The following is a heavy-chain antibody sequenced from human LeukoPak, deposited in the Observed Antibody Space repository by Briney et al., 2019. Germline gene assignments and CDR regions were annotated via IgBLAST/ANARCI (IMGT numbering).Heavy chain of an antibody. CDR3: AITYSSSWQGPFDY. CDR2: ISTSS. D-gene: IGHD6-13*01. V-gene: IGHV3-21*04. Sequence: GGSLRLSCAASGFIFSNYNMNWVRQAPGKGLEWVSSISTSSNYADSVKGRFNISRDNANKSLYLQMNSLRSDDTAVYYCAITYSSSWQGPFDYWGQGTLVTVSS. CDR1: GFIFSNYN. J-gene: IGHJ4*02.